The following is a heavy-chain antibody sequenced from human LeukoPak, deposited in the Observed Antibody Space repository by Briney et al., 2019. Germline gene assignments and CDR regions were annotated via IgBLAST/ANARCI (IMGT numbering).Heavy chain of an antibody. CDR2: ISDSSTTI. CDR3: ANLGGNYGDYADY. D-gene: IGHD4-17*01. V-gene: IGHV3-48*01. J-gene: IGHJ4*02. Sequence: GGSLRLSCAASGFTFSSYNMNWVRQAPGKGLEWVSYISDSSTTIYYADSVKGRFTISRDNAKNSLYLQMNSLRAEDTAVYYCANLGGNYGDYADYWGQGTLVTVSS. CDR1: GFTFSSYN.